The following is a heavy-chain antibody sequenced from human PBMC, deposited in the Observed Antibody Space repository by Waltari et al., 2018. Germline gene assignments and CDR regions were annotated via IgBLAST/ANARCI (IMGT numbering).Heavy chain of an antibody. J-gene: IGHJ4*02. V-gene: IGHV3-21*01. Sequence: EVQLVESGGGLVKPGGSLRPPRDAFGFTFSSCSMNWVRQAPGKGLEWVSSISSSSSYIYYADSVKGRFTISRDNAKNSLYLQMNSLRAEDTAVYYCARSRGGYDYWGQGTLVTVSS. CDR1: GFTFSSCS. D-gene: IGHD5-12*01. CDR3: ARSRGGYDY. CDR2: ISSSSSYI.